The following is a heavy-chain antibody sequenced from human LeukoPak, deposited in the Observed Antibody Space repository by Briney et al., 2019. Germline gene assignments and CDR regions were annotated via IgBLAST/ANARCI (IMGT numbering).Heavy chain of an antibody. Sequence: PSETLSLTCTVSGGSISSYYWSWIRQPPGKGLEWIGYIYYSGSTNYNPSLKSRVTISVDTSKNQFSLKLSSVTAADTAVYYCAREYRWGWFDPWGQGTLVTVSS. V-gene: IGHV4-59*12. CDR2: IYYSGST. J-gene: IGHJ5*02. CDR1: GGSISSYY. D-gene: IGHD7-27*01. CDR3: AREYRWGWFDP.